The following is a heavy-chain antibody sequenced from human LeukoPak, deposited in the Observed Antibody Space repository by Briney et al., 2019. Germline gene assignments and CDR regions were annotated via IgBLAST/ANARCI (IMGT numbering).Heavy chain of an antibody. CDR2: ISSSGSTI. CDR3: ARDLYYDSSGYYYY. J-gene: IGHJ4*02. D-gene: IGHD3-22*01. CDR1: GFTFSDYY. V-gene: IGHV3-11*01. Sequence: GGSLRLSCAASGFTFSDYYMRWIRQAPGKGLEGVSYISSSGSTIYYADSVKGRFTISRDNAKNSLFLQMNSLRAEDTAVYYCARDLYYDSSGYYYYWGQGTLVTVSS.